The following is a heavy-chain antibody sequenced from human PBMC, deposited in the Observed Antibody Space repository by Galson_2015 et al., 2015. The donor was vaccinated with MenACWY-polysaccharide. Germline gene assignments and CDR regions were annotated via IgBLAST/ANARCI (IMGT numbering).Heavy chain of an antibody. V-gene: IGHV3-7*01. J-gene: IGHJ6*02. CDR3: ARGHLGLGV. CDR1: GLTFSNWW. Sequence: SLRLSCAASGLTFSNWWMTWVRRSPRKGLEWVASIKKDGSEKYYVDSVKGRFTISRDNAKDSLYLQMNSLRAEDTAVYFCARGHLGLGVWGQGTTVTVSS. CDR2: IKKDGSEK.